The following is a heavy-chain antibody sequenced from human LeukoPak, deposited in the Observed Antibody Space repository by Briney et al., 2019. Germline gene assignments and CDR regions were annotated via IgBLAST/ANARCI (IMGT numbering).Heavy chain of an antibody. CDR2: ISGSGDNT. CDR1: GFTFSTYA. V-gene: IGHV3-23*01. CDR3: ARGGILYGLDV. Sequence: GGSLRLSCAASGFTFSTYAMSWVRQAPGKGLEWVSAISGSGDNTYYADSVKGQFTISRDNSKNTLYLQMSSLRAEDTAAYFCARGGILYGLDVWGQGTTVTVSS. D-gene: IGHD6-13*01. J-gene: IGHJ6*02.